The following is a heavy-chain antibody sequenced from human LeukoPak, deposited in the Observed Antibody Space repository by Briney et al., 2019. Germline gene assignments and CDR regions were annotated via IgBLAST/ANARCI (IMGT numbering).Heavy chain of an antibody. D-gene: IGHD1-26*01. Sequence: GASVKVSCKASGYTFTSYGISWVRQAPGQGLEWMGWISAYNGNTNYAQKLQGRVTTTTDTSTSTAYMELRSLRSDDTAVYYCARVFYRLYYYYGMDVWGQGTTVTVSS. CDR3: ARVFYRLYYYYGMDV. V-gene: IGHV1-18*01. CDR1: GYTFTSYG. CDR2: ISAYNGNT. J-gene: IGHJ6*02.